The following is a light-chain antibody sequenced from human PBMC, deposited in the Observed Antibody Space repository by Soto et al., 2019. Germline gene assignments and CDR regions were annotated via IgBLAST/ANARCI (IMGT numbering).Light chain of an antibody. CDR2: DVG. V-gene: IGLV2-14*01. J-gene: IGLJ1*01. CDR1: SRDVGGYNY. CDR3: SSYTTSSTPYV. Sequence: QSVLTQPASVSGSRGQSITISCTGPSRDVGGYNYVSWYQQHPGKAPNLIIYDVGNRPSGVSNRFSGSKSDNTASLTISGLQAEDEADYYCSSYTTSSTPYVFGTGTKLTV.